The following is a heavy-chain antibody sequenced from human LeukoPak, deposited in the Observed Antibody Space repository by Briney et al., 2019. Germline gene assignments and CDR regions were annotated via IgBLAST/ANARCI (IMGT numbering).Heavy chain of an antibody. CDR1: GGSISSSSYY. CDR3: ARAGAATMVRGVIPYYYYYYYMDV. CDR2: IYYSGST. V-gene: IGHV4-39*07. J-gene: IGHJ6*03. Sequence: PSETLSLTCTVSGGSISSSSYYWGWIRQPPGKGLEWIGSIYYSGSTYYNPSLQSRVTISVDTSKNQFSLKLSSVTAADTAVYYCARAGAATMVRGVIPYYYYYYYMDVWGKGTTVTISS. D-gene: IGHD3-10*01.